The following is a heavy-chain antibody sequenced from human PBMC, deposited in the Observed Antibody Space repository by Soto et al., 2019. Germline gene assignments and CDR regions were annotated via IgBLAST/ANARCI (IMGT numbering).Heavy chain of an antibody. J-gene: IGHJ4*02. V-gene: IGHV3-23*01. CDR1: GFTFSSYD. CDR3: AKGGQIHYFAY. CDR2: ISASGGST. Sequence: EGSLRLYGATSGFTFSSYDMSWVRQAPGKGLEWVSTISASGGSTYYADSVRGRFTISRDNSKNTLYLQMNSLRAEDTALYYCAKGGQIHYFAYWGQGTRVTVSS.